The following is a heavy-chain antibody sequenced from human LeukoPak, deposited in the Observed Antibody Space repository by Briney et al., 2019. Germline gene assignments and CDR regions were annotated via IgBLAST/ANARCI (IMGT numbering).Heavy chain of an antibody. CDR3: ARDYYDSSGYYYVLDY. CDR2: INPNSGGT. Sequence: ASVKVSCKASGYTFTGYYMHWVRQAPGQGLEWMGWINPNSGGTNYAQKFQGRVTMTRDTSISTAYMELSRLRSDDTAVYYCARDYYDSSGYYYVLDYWGQGTLVAVSS. D-gene: IGHD3-22*01. V-gene: IGHV1-2*02. J-gene: IGHJ4*02. CDR1: GYTFTGYY.